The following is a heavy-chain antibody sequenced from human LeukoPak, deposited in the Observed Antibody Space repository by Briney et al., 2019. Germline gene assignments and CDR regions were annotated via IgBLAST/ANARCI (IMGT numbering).Heavy chain of an antibody. CDR2: ISDTGRA. J-gene: IGHJ4*02. D-gene: IGHD3-22*01. V-gene: IGHV4-4*07. CDR3: ARGTDMTNISGYYSIVY. Sequence: SETLSLTCTVSVCSLTGYYLPWLRQPAGKGLDWIGRISDTGRAYYNPSLAKRVTISLDTSNNRFSLNVTSLTAADTAVYYCARGTDMTNISGYYSIVYWGQGTLVSVSS. CDR1: VCSLTGYY.